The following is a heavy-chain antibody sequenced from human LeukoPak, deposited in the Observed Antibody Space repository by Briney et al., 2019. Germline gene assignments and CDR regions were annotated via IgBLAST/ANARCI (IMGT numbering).Heavy chain of an antibody. Sequence: GSSVKVSCKASGGTFSSYAISWVRQAPGQGLEWMGGIIPIFGTANYAQKFQGRVTITTDESTSTAYMELSSLRSEDTAVYYCARAKDYDFWSGYSYYYYYMDVWGKGTTVTVSS. CDR1: GGTFSSYA. CDR3: ARAKDYDFWSGYSYYYYYMDV. V-gene: IGHV1-69*05. D-gene: IGHD3-3*01. CDR2: IIPIFGTA. J-gene: IGHJ6*03.